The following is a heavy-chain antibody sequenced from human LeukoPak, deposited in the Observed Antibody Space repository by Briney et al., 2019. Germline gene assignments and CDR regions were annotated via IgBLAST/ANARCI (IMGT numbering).Heavy chain of an antibody. CDR2: IYYSGTT. D-gene: IGHD3-3*01. V-gene: IGHV4-30-4*01. Sequence: SQTLSLTCSVSGGSISSGDYFWTWIRQPPGKGLEYIGYIYYSGTTYYNPSLKSRITMSVDMSANQFSLRLTSVSAADTAVYYCTRAYWIGFHFDSWGQGILVSVSS. CDR1: GGSISSGDYF. CDR3: TRAYWIGFHFDS. J-gene: IGHJ4*02.